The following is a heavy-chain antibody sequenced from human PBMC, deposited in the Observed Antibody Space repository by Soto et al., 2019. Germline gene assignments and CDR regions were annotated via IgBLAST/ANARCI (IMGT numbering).Heavy chain of an antibody. CDR1: GFTFSSYG. CDR3: AAPATWIQLWSIDY. V-gene: IGHV3-33*01. D-gene: IGHD5-18*01. J-gene: IGHJ4*02. Sequence: QVQLVESGGGVVQPGRSLRLSCAASGFTFSSYGMHWVRQAQGKGLEWVAVIWYDGSNKYYADSVKGRFTISRDNSKNTLYLQMNSLRAEDTAVYYGAAPATWIQLWSIDYWGQGTLVTVSS. CDR2: IWYDGSNK.